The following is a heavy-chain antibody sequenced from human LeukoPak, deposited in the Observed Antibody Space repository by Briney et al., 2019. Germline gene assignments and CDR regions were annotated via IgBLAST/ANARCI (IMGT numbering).Heavy chain of an antibody. D-gene: IGHD3-22*01. CDR3: ARETYFYDASGQSEAFDI. J-gene: IGHJ3*02. Sequence: PGGSPRLSCVASGFTFSSFEMHWVRQAPGKGLEWISNIRSSGTSIYYAGSVKGRFTVSRDNAKNSLYLQMNNLRVEDTGFYYCARETYFYDASGQSEAFDIWGQGTMVTVSS. CDR1: GFTFSSFE. V-gene: IGHV3-48*03. CDR2: IRSSGTSI.